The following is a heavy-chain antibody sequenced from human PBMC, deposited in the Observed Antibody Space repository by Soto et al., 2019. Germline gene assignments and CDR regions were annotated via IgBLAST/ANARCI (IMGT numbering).Heavy chain of an antibody. J-gene: IGHJ6*03. CDR1: GYTFTSYD. D-gene: IGHD3-3*01. CDR2: MNPNSGNT. CDR3: ARRQADFWSGYFYESYYYYMDV. Sequence: GASVKVSCKASGYTFTSYDINWVRQATGQGLEWMGWMNPNSGNTGYAQKFRGRVTMTRNTSISTAYMELSSLRSEDTAVYYCARRQADFWSGYFYESYYYYMDVWGKGTTVTVSS. V-gene: IGHV1-8*01.